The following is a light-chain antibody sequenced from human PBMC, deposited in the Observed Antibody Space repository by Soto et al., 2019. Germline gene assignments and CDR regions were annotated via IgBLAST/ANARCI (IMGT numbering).Light chain of an antibody. Sequence: DIVMTQSPDSLAVSLGERATINCKSSQSILYSSTNRNHLAWYQQKPGQPPKLLIYWASTREFGVPARFSGSGSGTDYTLTISSMQDYDVAVHYSQPYYYIPLTFGQGTSVEIK. CDR2: WAS. V-gene: IGKV4-1*01. J-gene: IGKJ1*01. CDR3: QPYYYIPLT. CDR1: QSILYSSTNRNH.